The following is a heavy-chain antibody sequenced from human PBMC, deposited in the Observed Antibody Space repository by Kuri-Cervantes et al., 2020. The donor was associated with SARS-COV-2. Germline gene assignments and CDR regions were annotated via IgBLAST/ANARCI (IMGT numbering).Heavy chain of an antibody. V-gene: IGHV1-46*01. J-gene: IGHJ4*02. D-gene: IGHD4-11*01. Sequence: ASVKVSCKASGYTFTGYYMHWVRQAPGQGLEWMGIINPSGGSTSYAQKFQGRVTMTRDTSTSTVYMELSSLRSGDTAVYYCARGSAGGRYSNYVLDYWGQGTLVTVSS. CDR2: INPSGGST. CDR1: GYTFTGYY. CDR3: ARGSAGGRYSNYVLDY.